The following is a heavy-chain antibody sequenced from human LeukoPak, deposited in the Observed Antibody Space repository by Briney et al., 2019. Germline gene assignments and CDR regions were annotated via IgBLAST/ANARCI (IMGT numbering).Heavy chain of an antibody. J-gene: IGHJ4*02. CDR3: ARELRAARVVIDY. D-gene: IGHD6-6*01. CDR2: IYYSGST. V-gene: IGHV4-39*07. Sequence: SETLSLTCTISGGSISSSSYYWGWISQPPGKGLEWIGSIYYSGSTYYNPSLKSRVTISVDTSKSQFSLKLSSVTAADTAVYYCARELRAARVVIDYWGQGTLVTVSS. CDR1: GGSISSSSYY.